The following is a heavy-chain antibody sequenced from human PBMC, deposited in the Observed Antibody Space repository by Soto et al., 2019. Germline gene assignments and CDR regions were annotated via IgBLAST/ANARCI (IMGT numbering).Heavy chain of an antibody. CDR1: GFTFSNYE. CDR3: ASLWGRQLWLPPP. Sequence: EVQLVQSGGGLVQPGGSLRLSCAASGFTFSNYEMNWVRQAPGKGLEWVSNIDSSGGTIYYADSVKGRFTISRDNAKNSLLRQMNSLRVEDSAVYYCASLWGRQLWLPPPWGQGTQVTVSS. D-gene: IGHD5-18*01. CDR2: IDSSGGTI. V-gene: IGHV3-48*03. J-gene: IGHJ5*02.